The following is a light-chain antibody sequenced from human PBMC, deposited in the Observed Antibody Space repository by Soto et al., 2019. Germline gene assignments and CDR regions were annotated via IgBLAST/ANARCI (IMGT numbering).Light chain of an antibody. CDR3: KSYAGSNTYV. V-gene: IGLV2-8*01. CDR1: KGDIGVYDF. CDR2: EVV. Sequence: QSVLTQPPSASGSPGQSVTISCTGTKGDIGVYDFVSWYQHHPGKAPRLIIYEVVQRPSGVPDRFSRSKSGNTASLTVSGLQAADEADYFCKSYAGSNTYVFGSGTKVTVL. J-gene: IGLJ1*01.